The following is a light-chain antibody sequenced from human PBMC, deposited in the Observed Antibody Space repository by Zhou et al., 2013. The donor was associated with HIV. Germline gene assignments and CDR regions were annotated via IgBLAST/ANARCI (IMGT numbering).Light chain of an antibody. Sequence: QSVLTQPPSASGTPGQRVTISCSGSSSNIGSNYVYWYQQLPGTTPKLLIYKNNQRPSGVPDRFSGSKSGTSASLAISGLRSEDEADYYCAAWDDSLSAFXVFGAGTKVTV. V-gene: IGLV1-47*01. CDR3: AAWDDSLSAFXV. CDR2: KNN. J-gene: IGLJ1*01. CDR1: SSNIGSNY.